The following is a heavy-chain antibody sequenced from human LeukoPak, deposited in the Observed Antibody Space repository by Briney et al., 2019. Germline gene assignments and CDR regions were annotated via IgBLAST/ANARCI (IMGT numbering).Heavy chain of an antibody. CDR2: ISGSGGST. Sequence: GGSLRLSCAASGYTFSSYAMSWVRQAPGKGLEWVSAISGSGGSTYYADSVKGRFTISRDNSKNTLYLQMNSLRAEDTAVYYCAKGNVLRFLEWLSAYWGQGTLVTVSS. D-gene: IGHD3-3*01. J-gene: IGHJ4*02. CDR3: AKGNVLRFLEWLSAY. V-gene: IGHV3-23*01. CDR1: GYTFSSYA.